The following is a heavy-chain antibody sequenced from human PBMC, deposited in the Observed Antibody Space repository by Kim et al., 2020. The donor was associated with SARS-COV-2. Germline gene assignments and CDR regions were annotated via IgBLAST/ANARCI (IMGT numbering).Heavy chain of an antibody. D-gene: IGHD6-6*01. CDR2: IKQDGSEK. Sequence: GGSLRLSCAASGFTFSSYWMSWVRQAPGKGLEWVANIKQDGSEKYYVDSVKGRFTISRDNAKNSLYLQMNSLRAEDTAVYYCARVGPPYSSSSGIIDYWGQGTLVTVSS. J-gene: IGHJ4*02. CDR1: GFTFSSYW. V-gene: IGHV3-7*03. CDR3: ARVGPPYSSSSGIIDY.